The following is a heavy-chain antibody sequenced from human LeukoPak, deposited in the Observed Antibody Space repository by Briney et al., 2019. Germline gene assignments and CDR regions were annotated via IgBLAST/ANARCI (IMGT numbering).Heavy chain of an antibody. Sequence: PSETLSLTCTVSGGSMSSHYWSWIRQPPGKGLEWLGYISYIGSTNYSPSLKSRVTISVDTSKNQFSLRPSSVTAADTAVYFCAGDQLALNALNIWGQGTMVSVSS. CDR2: ISYIGST. J-gene: IGHJ3*02. CDR1: GGSMSSHY. V-gene: IGHV4-59*11. CDR3: AGDQLALNALNI. D-gene: IGHD1-1*01.